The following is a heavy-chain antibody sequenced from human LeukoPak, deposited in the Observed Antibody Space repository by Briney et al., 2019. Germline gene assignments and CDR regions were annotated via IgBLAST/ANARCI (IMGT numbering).Heavy chain of an antibody. D-gene: IGHD2-2*01. CDR2: IYSEGTT. Sequence: GGSLRLSCASSGFTVSSNYMSWVRQAPGKGLEWVSDIYSEGTTYYTDSVKGRFTISRDNAKNTLYLQMKTLRADDTAVYYCARGDCTTTRCKTSPFDYWGQGTLVTVSS. V-gene: IGHV3-53*01. CDR3: ARGDCTTTRCKTSPFDY. J-gene: IGHJ4*02. CDR1: GFTVSSNY.